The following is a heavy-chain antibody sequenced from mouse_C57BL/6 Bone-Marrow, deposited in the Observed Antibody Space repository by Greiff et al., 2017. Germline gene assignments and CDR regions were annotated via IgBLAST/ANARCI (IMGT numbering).Heavy chain of an antibody. CDR2: IYPGSGST. Sequence: VQLQQPGAELVKPGASVKMSCKASGYTFTGYWITWVKQRPGQGLEWIGDIYPGSGSTNYNEKFKSKATLTVDTSSSTAYMQLSSLTSEDSAVYYCARGDYDCYAMDYWGQGTSVTVSS. D-gene: IGHD1-1*02. J-gene: IGHJ4*01. CDR3: ARGDYDCYAMDY. CDR1: GYTFTGYW. V-gene: IGHV1-55*01.